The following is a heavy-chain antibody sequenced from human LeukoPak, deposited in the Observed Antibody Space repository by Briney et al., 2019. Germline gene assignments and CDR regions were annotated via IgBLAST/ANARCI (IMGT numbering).Heavy chain of an antibody. CDR2: IYYSGST. Sequence: KPSETLSLTCTVSGGPVSSGSYYWSWIRQPPGKGLEWIGYIYYSGSTNYNPSLKSRVTISVDTSKNQFSLKLSSVTAADTAVYYCARLNSGYDIRFDYWGQGTLVTVSS. CDR1: GGPVSSGSYY. CDR3: ARLNSGYDIRFDY. V-gene: IGHV4-61*01. D-gene: IGHD5-12*01. J-gene: IGHJ4*02.